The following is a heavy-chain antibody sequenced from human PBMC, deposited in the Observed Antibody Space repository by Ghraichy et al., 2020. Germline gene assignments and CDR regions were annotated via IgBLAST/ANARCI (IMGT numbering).Heavy chain of an antibody. CDR3: ARPYQLLSRYAFDI. CDR2: IIPIFGTA. D-gene: IGHD2-2*01. Sequence: SVKVSCKASGGTFSSYAISWVRQAPGQGLEWMGGIIPIFGTANYAQKFQGRVTITADESTSTAYMELSSLRSEDTAVYYCARPYQLLSRYAFDIWGQGTMVTVSS. CDR1: GGTFSSYA. V-gene: IGHV1-69*13. J-gene: IGHJ3*02.